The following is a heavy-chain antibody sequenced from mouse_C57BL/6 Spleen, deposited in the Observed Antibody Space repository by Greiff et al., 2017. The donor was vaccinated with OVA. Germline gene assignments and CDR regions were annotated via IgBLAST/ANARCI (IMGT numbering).Heavy chain of an antibody. D-gene: IGHD1-1*01. CDR1: GFTFSDYG. J-gene: IGHJ4*01. CDR3: ASLYYYGSSYYAMDY. CDR2: ISSGSSTI. V-gene: IGHV5-17*01. Sequence: EVMLVESGGGLVKPGGSLKLSCAASGFTFSDYGMHWVRQAPEKGLEWVAYISSGSSTIYYADTVKGLFTISRDNATNTRFLQMTSLRSEDTAMYYCASLYYYGSSYYAMDYWGQGTSVTVSS.